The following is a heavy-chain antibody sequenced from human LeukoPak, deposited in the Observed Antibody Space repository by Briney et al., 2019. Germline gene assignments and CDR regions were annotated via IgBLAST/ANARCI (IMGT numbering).Heavy chain of an antibody. CDR1: GYRFTSYW. V-gene: IGHV5-51*01. CDR2: IYPVDSDT. CDR3: ARSHVLRDHPTPGRDYGGNFRSPTDFDY. J-gene: IGHJ4*02. Sequence: RTGESLKISCKGSGYRFTSYWIAWVRQMPGKGLEWMGIIYPVDSDTRYSPSFQGQVTISADKSISTAYLQWSSLKASDTAMFYCARSHVLRDHPTPGRDYGGNFRSPTDFDYWGQGTLVTVSS. D-gene: IGHD4-23*01.